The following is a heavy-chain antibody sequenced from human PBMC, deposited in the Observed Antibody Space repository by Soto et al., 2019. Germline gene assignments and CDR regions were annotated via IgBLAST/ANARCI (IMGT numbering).Heavy chain of an antibody. V-gene: IGHV1-46*01. CDR2: INPSGGST. CDR1: GYTFTSYY. Sequence: ASVKVSCKASGYTFTSYYMHWVRQAPGQGLEWMGIINPSGGSTSYAQKFQGRVTMTRDTSTSTVSLKLSSVTAADTAVYYCARSWGYYYDPHNKKPFDYWGQGTLVTVSS. J-gene: IGHJ4*02. CDR3: ARSWGYYYDPHNKKPFDY. D-gene: IGHD3-22*01.